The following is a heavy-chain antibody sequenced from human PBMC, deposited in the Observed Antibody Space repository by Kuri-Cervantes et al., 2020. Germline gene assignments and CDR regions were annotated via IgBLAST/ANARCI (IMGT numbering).Heavy chain of an antibody. CDR1: GFTFDDYA. Sequence: GGSLRLSCAASGFTFDDYAMHWVRQTPGKGLEWVSGISWNSGSIGYADSVKGRFTISRDNAKNSLYLQMSSLRPDDTALYYCARGDMTTKNYMDVWGKGTTVTVSS. J-gene: IGHJ6*03. D-gene: IGHD4-17*01. CDR2: ISWNSGSI. V-gene: IGHV3-9*01. CDR3: ARGDMTTKNYMDV.